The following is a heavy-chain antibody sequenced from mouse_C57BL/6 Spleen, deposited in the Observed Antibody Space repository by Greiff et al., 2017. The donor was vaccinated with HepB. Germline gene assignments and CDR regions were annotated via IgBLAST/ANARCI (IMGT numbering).Heavy chain of an antibody. CDR3: ALTGTGAMDY. D-gene: IGHD4-1*01. J-gene: IGHJ4*01. Sequence: QVQLQQSGPELVKPGASVKISCKASGYAFSSSWMNWVKQRPGKGLEWIGRIYPGDGDTNYNGKFKGKATLTAAKSSSTAYMQLSSLTSEDSAVYFCALTGTGAMDYWGQGTSVTVSS. CDR2: IYPGDGDT. V-gene: IGHV1-82*01. CDR1: GYAFSSSW.